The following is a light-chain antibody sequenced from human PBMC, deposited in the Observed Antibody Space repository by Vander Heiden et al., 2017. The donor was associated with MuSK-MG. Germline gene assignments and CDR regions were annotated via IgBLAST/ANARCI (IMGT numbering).Light chain of an antibody. V-gene: IGLV2-14*01. CDR1: SSDVGGYNY. J-gene: IGLJ1*01. CDR3: SSYTSSSTLGV. Sequence: QSALTQPASVSGSPGQSITISCTGTSSDVGGYNYDSWYQQHPGKAPKLMIYDVSNRPSGVSNRFSGSKSGNTASLTISGLQAEDEADYYCSSYTSSSTLGVFGTGTKVTVL. CDR2: DVS.